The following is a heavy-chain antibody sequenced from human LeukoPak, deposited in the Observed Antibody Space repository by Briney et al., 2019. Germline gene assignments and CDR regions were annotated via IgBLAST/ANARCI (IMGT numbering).Heavy chain of an antibody. D-gene: IGHD5-18*01. V-gene: IGHV4-39*01. CDR2: FYYSGST. CDR3: ARQQKGYSYGIKGGFGP. CDR1: GGSISSSSYY. J-gene: IGHJ5*02. Sequence: SETLSLTCTVSGGSISSSSYYWGWIRQPPGKGLEWIGSFYYSGSTYYNPSLKSGVTISVDTSKNQFSLKLSSVTAADTAVYYCARQQKGYSYGIKGGFGPWGQGTLVTVSS.